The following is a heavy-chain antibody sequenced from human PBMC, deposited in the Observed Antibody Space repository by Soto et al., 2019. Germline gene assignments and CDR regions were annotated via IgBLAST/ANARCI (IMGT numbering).Heavy chain of an antibody. Sequence: ASVKVSCKASGYTFDNYYMYWVRQAPGQGLEWMGFIDPSGGTTAYAQKFQGRVTMTSDTSTSTVYMELSSLRSEDTAMYYCSRTLVPTGTDYWGQGTLVTVSS. CDR1: GYTFDNYY. V-gene: IGHV1-46*03. D-gene: IGHD2-2*01. J-gene: IGHJ4*02. CDR3: SRTLVPTGTDY. CDR2: IDPSGGTT.